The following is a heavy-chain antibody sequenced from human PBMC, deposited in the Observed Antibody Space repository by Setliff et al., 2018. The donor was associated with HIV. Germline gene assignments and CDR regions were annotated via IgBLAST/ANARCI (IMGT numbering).Heavy chain of an antibody. D-gene: IGHD3-3*01. CDR3: ARERFWSGYYNSKLGYNWFDP. CDR2: IKSKTDGGTT. CDR1: GFTFTNAW. J-gene: IGHJ5*02. V-gene: IGHV3-15*01. Sequence: PGGSLRLSCAASGFTFTNAWMSWVRQAPGKGLEWVGRIKSKTDGGTTDYAAPVKGRFTFARDNSKNTLYLQMNSLRPEDTAVYYCARERFWSGYYNSKLGYNWFDPWGQGTLVTVSS.